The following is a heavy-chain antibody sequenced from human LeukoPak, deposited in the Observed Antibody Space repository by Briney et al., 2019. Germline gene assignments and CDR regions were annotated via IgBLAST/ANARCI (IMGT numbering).Heavy chain of an antibody. CDR1: GGSISSYY. Sequence: SETLSLTCTVPGGSISSYYWSWIRQPAGKGLEWIGRIYTSGSTNYNPSLKSRVTISVDTSKNQFSLKLSSVTAADTAVYYCANKDYYGSGSYYNRWGQGSLVTVSS. J-gene: IGHJ4*02. CDR2: IYTSGST. D-gene: IGHD3-10*01. V-gene: IGHV4-4*07. CDR3: ANKDYYGSGSYYNR.